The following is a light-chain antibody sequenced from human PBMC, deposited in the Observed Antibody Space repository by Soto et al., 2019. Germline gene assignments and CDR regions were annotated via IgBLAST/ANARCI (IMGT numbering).Light chain of an antibody. V-gene: IGKV1-39*01. CDR1: QTISMY. CDR3: QQSYSIPPLT. CDR2: AAS. J-gene: IGKJ4*01. Sequence: EIQMTQAPASLSAYVGDRVTITCRASQTISMYLNWYQQKPGKAPILLISAASSLQTGVPSRFTGSSSGTDFTLTISTLQPEDFATYYCQQSYSIPPLTFGGGTRVEIK.